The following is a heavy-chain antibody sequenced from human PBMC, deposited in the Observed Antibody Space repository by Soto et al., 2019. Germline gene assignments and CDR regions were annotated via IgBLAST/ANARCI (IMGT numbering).Heavy chain of an antibody. CDR2: INHSGST. V-gene: IGHV4-34*01. J-gene: IGHJ4*02. D-gene: IGHD2-2*01. Sequence: SETLSLTCAVYGGSFSGYYWSWIRQPPGKGLEWIGEINHSGSTNYNPSLKSRVTISVDTSKNQFSLKLSSVTAADTAVYYCARGSSEDIVVVPAAYPPYYFDYWGQGTLVTVSS. CDR1: GGSFSGYY. CDR3: ARGSSEDIVVVPAAYPPYYFDY.